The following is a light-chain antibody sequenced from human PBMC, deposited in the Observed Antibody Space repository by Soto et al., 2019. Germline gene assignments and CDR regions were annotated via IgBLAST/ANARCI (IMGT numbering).Light chain of an antibody. CDR3: QQRSNWPPGYT. V-gene: IGKV3-11*01. Sequence: EIVLTQSPATLSLSPGERATLSCRASQSVSSYLAWYQQKPGQAPRLLIYDASNRATGIPARFSGSGSGTDSTLTISSLEPEDFAVYYCQQRSNWPPGYTFGQGTKLEI. CDR2: DAS. J-gene: IGKJ2*01. CDR1: QSVSSY.